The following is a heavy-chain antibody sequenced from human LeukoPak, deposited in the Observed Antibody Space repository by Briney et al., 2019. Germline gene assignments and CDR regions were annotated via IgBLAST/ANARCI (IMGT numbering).Heavy chain of an antibody. J-gene: IGHJ5*02. CDR3: ARGMYAVAGTSWFDP. D-gene: IGHD6-19*01. CDR1: GGSISTYY. V-gene: IGHV4-4*07. Sequence: SEALSLTCTVSGGSISTYYWSWIRQPAGKGLEWIGRIYASGSTHYNPSLKSRVTMSVDTSKNQFSLKVSSVTAADTAVYYCARGMYAVAGTSWFDPWGPGTLVTVSS. CDR2: IYASGST.